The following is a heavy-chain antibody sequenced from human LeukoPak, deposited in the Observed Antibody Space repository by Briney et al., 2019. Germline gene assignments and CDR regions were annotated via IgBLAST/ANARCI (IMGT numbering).Heavy chain of an antibody. CDR2: INPNSGGT. Sequence: ASVKVSCKASGYTFTGYYMHWVRQAPGQGLEWMGWINPNSGGTNYAQKFQGRVTMTRDTSISTAYMELSRLRSDDTAVYYCARWYYDFWSGPHAFDIWGQGTMVTVSS. CDR3: ARWYYDFWSGPHAFDI. CDR1: GYTFTGYY. V-gene: IGHV1-2*02. J-gene: IGHJ3*02. D-gene: IGHD3-3*01.